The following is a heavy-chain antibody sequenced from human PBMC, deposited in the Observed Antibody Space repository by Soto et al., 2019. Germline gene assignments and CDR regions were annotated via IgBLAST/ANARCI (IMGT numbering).Heavy chain of an antibody. CDR1: GFTFSSYA. Sequence: XXSLRLSCAACGFTFSSYAIHWVLQAPGKGLEYVSVITSNGGNTDYASSVKGRFTISRDNSKNTLYLQLGRMRAEDMAVYYCARRIPFGYGMDVWGQGTTVTV. D-gene: IGHD2-21*01. J-gene: IGHJ6*02. CDR2: ITSNGGNT. V-gene: IGHV3-64*01. CDR3: ARRIPFGYGMDV.